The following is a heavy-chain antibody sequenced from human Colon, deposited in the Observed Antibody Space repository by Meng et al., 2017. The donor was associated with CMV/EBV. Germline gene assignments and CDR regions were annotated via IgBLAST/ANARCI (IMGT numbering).Heavy chain of an antibody. D-gene: IGHD3-10*01. CDR1: VGSIVSSTW. CDR3: AKVQSSGRFSWFDP. CDR2: IYHSGSP. V-gene: IGHV4-4*03. Sequence: QLPESGPRLVQPLNTLSPAFAVSVGSIVSSTWGSWARLAPGKGLEWIGEIYHSGSPNSNPSLRSRLTLSVDKSKNQISLKLTSVTAADTALYYCAKVQSSGRFSWFDPWGQGTLVTVSS. J-gene: IGHJ5*02.